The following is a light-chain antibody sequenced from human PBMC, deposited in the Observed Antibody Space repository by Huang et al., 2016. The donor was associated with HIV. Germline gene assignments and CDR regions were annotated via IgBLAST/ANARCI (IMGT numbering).Light chain of an antibody. CDR1: QSVSSY. Sequence: EIVLTQSPATLSLSPGERATLSCRASQSVSSYLAWYHQKPGQAPRLLMYDASNRASGIPARFSGSGSGTDFTLTISSLEPEDFAVYYCQQRSNWPVTFGPGTKVDIK. J-gene: IGKJ3*01. CDR3: QQRSNWPVT. CDR2: DAS. V-gene: IGKV3-11*01.